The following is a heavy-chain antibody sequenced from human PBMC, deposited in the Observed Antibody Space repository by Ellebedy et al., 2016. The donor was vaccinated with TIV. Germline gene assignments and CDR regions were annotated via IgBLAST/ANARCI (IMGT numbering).Heavy chain of an antibody. J-gene: IGHJ4*02. Sequence: GGSLRLSXAASGFTFSSHWMSWFRQAPGKGLEWVANIKEDGSEKRYVDSVKGRFTISRDNAKNSLYLEMNNLRAEDTAVYYCARIGPSRSRDYWGQGTLVTVSS. CDR1: GFTFSSHW. V-gene: IGHV3-7*03. CDR3: ARIGPSRSRDY. CDR2: IKEDGSEK. D-gene: IGHD3/OR15-3a*01.